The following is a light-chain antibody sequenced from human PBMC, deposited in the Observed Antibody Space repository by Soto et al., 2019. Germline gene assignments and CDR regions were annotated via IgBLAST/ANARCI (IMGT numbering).Light chain of an antibody. Sequence: DIQMTQSPSSLSASVGDRVTITCRASQSIRSYLNWYQQKPGKAPKVLIYDASSLQSGVPSRFSGSGSGTDFTLTISSLQPEGIATYYCQQSYTTPLTFGGGTKVNIK. J-gene: IGKJ4*01. V-gene: IGKV1-39*01. CDR1: QSIRSY. CDR2: DAS. CDR3: QQSYTTPLT.